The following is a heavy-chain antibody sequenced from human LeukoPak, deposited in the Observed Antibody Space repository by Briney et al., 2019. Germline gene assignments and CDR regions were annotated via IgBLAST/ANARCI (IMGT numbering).Heavy chain of an antibody. D-gene: IGHD2-2*01. CDR1: GFTFSSYW. CDR2: IKQDGSEK. J-gene: IGHJ3*02. V-gene: IGHV3-7*01. CDR3: ARDSDNFQVLFWYDAFDI. Sequence: GGSLRLSCAASGFTFSSYWMSWVRQAPGKGLEWVANIKQDGSEKYYVDSVKGRFTISRDNAKNSLYLQMNSLRAEDTAVYYCARDSDNFQVLFWYDAFDIWGQGTMVTVSS.